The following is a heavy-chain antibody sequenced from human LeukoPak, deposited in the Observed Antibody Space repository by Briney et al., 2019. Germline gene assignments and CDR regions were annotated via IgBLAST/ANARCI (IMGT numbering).Heavy chain of an antibody. CDR1: GFTFSSYA. Sequence: GRSLRLSCAASGFTFSSYAMHWVRQAPGKGLEWVAVISYDGSNKYYADSVKGRFTISRDNAKNSLYLQMNSLRAEDTAVYYCARAEYYGSGTNPPKFDYWGQGTLVTVSS. CDR2: ISYDGSNK. V-gene: IGHV3-30-3*01. D-gene: IGHD3-10*01. CDR3: ARAEYYGSGTNPPKFDY. J-gene: IGHJ4*02.